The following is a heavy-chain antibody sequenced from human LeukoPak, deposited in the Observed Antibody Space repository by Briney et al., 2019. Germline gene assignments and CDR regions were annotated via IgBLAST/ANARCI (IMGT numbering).Heavy chain of an antibody. D-gene: IGHD3-22*01. CDR1: GVSFSGYY. CDR3: ARMDYYDSSGYPSEG. V-gene: IGHV4-34*01. Sequence: SETLSLTCAVYGVSFSGYYWSWIRQPPGKGLEWIGEINHSGSTNYNPSLKSRVTISVDTSKNQFSLKLSSVTAADTAVYYCARMDYYDSSGYPSEGWGQGTLVTVSS. J-gene: IGHJ4*02. CDR2: INHSGST.